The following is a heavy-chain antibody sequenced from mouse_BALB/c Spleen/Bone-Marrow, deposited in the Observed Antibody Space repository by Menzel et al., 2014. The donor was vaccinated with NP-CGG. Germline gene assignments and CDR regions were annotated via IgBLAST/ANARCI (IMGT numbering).Heavy chain of an antibody. Sequence: EVHLVESRGGLVRPGGSLKLSCAASGFAFSSYDMSWVRQTPEKRLEWVAYISSGGGSTYYPDTVKGRFTISRDNAKNTLYLQMSSLKSEDTAMYYCARKVRYFDYWGQGTTLTVSS. D-gene: IGHD2-14*01. J-gene: IGHJ2*01. CDR1: GFAFSSYD. V-gene: IGHV5-12-1*01. CDR3: ARKVRYFDY. CDR2: ISSGGGST.